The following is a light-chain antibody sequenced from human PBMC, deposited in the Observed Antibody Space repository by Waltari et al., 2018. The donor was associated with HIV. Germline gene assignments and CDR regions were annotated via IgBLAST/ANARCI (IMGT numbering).Light chain of an antibody. CDR2: DAN. J-gene: IGLJ3*02. CDR1: DSHIGSSNY. Sequence: QTVLTQPASASGSLGQSITISCISADSHIGSSNYVSWYQPHPNKAPKLIIYDANSRPSGISFRFSGFQSGNTASLTISGLQTEDEADYYCSSYISGSTLVFGGGTKVTVL. V-gene: IGLV2-14*01. CDR3: SSYISGSTLV.